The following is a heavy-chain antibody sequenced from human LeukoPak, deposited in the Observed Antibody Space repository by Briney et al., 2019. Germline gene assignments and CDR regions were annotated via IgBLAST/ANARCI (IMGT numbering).Heavy chain of an antibody. CDR3: ARGPLPSYYYDSSGYLYYFDY. D-gene: IGHD3-22*01. J-gene: IGHJ4*02. V-gene: IGHV1-2*02. CDR2: INPNSGGT. Sequence: ASVKVSCKASGYTFTGYYMHWVRQAPGQGLEWMGWINPNSGGTNYAQKFQGRVTMTRDTSICTAYMELSSLRSEDTAVYYCARGPLPSYYYDSSGYLYYFDYWGQGTLVTVSS. CDR1: GYTFTGYY.